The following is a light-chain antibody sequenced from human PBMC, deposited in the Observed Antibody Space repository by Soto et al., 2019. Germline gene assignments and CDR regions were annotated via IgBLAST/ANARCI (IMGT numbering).Light chain of an antibody. CDR3: QQYGSSPPYT. CDR1: QSGSNNY. Sequence: EVVLTQSPGTLSLSPGERATLSCRASQSGSNNYFAWYQQKPGQAPRLLIFGSSDRATGIPDMFSGSGSWTDFPLTISRLEPEDFAVYYCQQYGSSPPYTFGQGTKLEIK. J-gene: IGKJ2*01. CDR2: GSS. V-gene: IGKV3-20*01.